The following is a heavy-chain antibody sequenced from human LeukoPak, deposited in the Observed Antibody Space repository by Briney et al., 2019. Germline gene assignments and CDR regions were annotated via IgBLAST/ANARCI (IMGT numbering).Heavy chain of an antibody. CDR3: ARMLWFGESPGDPDP. V-gene: IGHV1-2*06. D-gene: IGHD3-10*01. J-gene: IGHJ5*02. CDR1: GYTFTGYY. Sequence: ASVKVSCRASGYTFTGYYMHWVRQAPGQGLEWMGRINPSSGGTNYAQKFQGRVTMTRDTSISTAYMELSRLRSDDTAVYYCARMLWFGESPGDPDPWGQGTLVTVSS. CDR2: INPSSGGT.